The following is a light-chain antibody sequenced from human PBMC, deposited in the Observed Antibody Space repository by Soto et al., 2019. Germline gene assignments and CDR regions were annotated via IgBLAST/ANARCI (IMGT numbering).Light chain of an antibody. CDR3: QQYGSSPGT. CDR2: ETS. CDR1: QSVRDSH. J-gene: IGKJ1*01. Sequence: DIVLTQSPGTLSLSPGERATLSCRASQSVRDSHLAWYQQKPGQAPSLLIYETSSRATGIPDRFRGSGAGTEFALTITRVEPEDVAMYFWQQYGSSPGTFGQGTKVEI. V-gene: IGKV3-20*01.